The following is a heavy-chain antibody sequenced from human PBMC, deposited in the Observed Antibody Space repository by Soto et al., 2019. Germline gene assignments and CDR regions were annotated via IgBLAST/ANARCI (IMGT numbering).Heavy chain of an antibody. CDR2: IWYDGSNK. V-gene: IGHV3-33*01. CDR1: GFTFSSYG. J-gene: IGHJ4*02. Sequence: LRLSCAASGFTFSSYGMHWVRQAPGKGLEWVAVIWYDGSNKYYADSVKGRFTISRDNSKNTLYLQMNSLRAEDTAVYYCARFRHYYDSSGYPDYWGQGTLVTVSP. D-gene: IGHD3-22*01. CDR3: ARFRHYYDSSGYPDY.